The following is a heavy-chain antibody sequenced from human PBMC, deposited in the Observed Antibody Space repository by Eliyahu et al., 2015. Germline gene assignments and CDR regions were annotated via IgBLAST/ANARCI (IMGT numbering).Heavy chain of an antibody. CDR2: IYYSGST. Sequence: QVQLQESGPGLVKPSQTLSLTCTVSGGSISSGGXYWSWIRQHPGMGLEWIGYIYYSGSTYYNPSLKSRVTISVDTSKNQFSLKLSSVTAADTAVYYCARTYCSGGSCYSYDAFDIWGQGTMVTVSS. J-gene: IGHJ3*02. D-gene: IGHD2-15*01. V-gene: IGHV4-31*03. CDR1: GGSISSGGXY. CDR3: ARTYCSGGSCYSYDAFDI.